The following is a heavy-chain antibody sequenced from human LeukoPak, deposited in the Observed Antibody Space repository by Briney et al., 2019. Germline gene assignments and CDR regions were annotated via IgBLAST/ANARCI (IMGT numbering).Heavy chain of an antibody. V-gene: IGHV3-33*01. Sequence: GRSLRLAWAAAGFTFGSYGMRWVGQAPGKGRGWVAVIGYEGSNKYYADSVKGRFTTSRDNSKKTLYLKMTSQRHEDTAVYYRARDLDPQREVGATGLDYWGQGSLVSDPS. CDR2: IGYEGSNK. J-gene: IGHJ4*02. CDR1: GFTFGSYG. CDR3: ARDLDPQREVGATGLDY. D-gene: IGHD1-26*01.